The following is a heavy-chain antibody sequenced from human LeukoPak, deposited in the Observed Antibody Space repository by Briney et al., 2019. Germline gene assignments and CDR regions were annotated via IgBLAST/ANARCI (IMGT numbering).Heavy chain of an antibody. J-gene: IGHJ5*02. D-gene: IGHD2-2*01. CDR1: GYTFTCYG. CDR2: IRAYNGNT. V-gene: IGHV1-18*01. CDR3: ARDPEGYCSSTSYWRAGFDP. Sequence: ASVKVSCKASGYTFTCYGIIWVRQAPGQGLEWMGWIRAYNGNTNYSQKLQGRVTMTTDTSTSTAYMGLRSLRSDDTAVYYCARDPEGYCSSTSYWRAGFDPWGQGTLVTVSS.